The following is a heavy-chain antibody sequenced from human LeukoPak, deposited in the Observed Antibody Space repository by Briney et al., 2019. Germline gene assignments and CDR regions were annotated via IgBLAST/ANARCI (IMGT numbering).Heavy chain of an antibody. D-gene: IGHD2-15*01. CDR1: GYTFTDYY. V-gene: IGHV1-2*02. J-gene: IGHJ4*02. CDR2: INPDSGAT. CDR3: ARDLCHGGSCFHFDS. Sequence: ASVKVSCKTSGYTFTDYYVHWVRQAPGQGLEWLAWINPDSGATNFAQRFQGRVTMTRDTSVNTVHMELNRLRSDDTAVYYCARDLCHGGSCFHFDSSGQGTLVTVSS.